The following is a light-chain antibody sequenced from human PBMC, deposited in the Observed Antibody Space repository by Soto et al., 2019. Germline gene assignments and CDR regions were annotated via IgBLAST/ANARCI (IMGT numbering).Light chain of an antibody. CDR2: GAS. CDR3: QHYHNWPPWT. J-gene: IGKJ1*01. CDR1: QSVSSS. V-gene: IGKV3-15*01. Sequence: EIVLTQSPATLSVSPGDTATLSCRASQSVSSSLAWYQQKPGQAPRLLIYGASSRATGIPARFSGSGSGTEFTLTISSLQSEDFAVYYCQHYHNWPPWTFGQGTKVEIK.